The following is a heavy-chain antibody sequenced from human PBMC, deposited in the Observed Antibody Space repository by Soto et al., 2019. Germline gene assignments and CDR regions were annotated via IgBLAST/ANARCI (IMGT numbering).Heavy chain of an antibody. Sequence: VQLVESGEDVVQPGKSLTLSCGASGFTFSGYGMHWVRQAPGNGLEWVSFVSYDGHNKYYGDSVRGRFTIARDNSKRTLFLHMNSLRKEDTAVYYCTFSDSSEVDHWGQGALVTVSA. CDR1: GFTFSGYG. V-gene: IGHV3-30*03. D-gene: IGHD6-6*01. CDR2: VSYDGHNK. J-gene: IGHJ4*02. CDR3: TFSDSSEVDH.